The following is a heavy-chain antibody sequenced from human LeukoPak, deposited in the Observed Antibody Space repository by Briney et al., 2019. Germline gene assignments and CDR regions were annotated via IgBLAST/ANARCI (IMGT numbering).Heavy chain of an antibody. CDR1: GFTVSKYG. V-gene: IGHV3-23*01. J-gene: IGHJ4*02. CDR3: ATYRQVLLPFES. D-gene: IGHD2-8*02. Sequence: QPGGSLRLSCAVSGFTVSKYGMSWVRQAPGKGLEWVSGISGFGGTTYYADSVRGRFTISRDNSKSTLSLQMNSLRAEDTAIYYCATYRQVLLPFESWGQGTLVTVSS. CDR2: ISGFGGTT.